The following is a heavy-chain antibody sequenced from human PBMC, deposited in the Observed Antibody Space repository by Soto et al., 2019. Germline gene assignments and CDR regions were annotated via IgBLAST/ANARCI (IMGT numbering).Heavy chain of an antibody. Sequence: RHPLVKAMEWIGEINHGPTTNYNPSLKSRVAISVDASKNQFSLKVNSVTAADTAVYYCARVPDYYETTGYFYFDAWGQGTPVTVSS. D-gene: IGHD3-22*01. CDR3: ARVPDYYETTGYFYFDA. V-gene: IGHV4-34*01. J-gene: IGHJ4*02. CDR2: INHGPTT.